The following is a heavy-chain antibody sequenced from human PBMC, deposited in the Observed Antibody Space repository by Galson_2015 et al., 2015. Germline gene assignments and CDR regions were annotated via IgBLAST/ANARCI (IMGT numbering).Heavy chain of an antibody. D-gene: IGHD6-13*01. CDR2: IKRDGSEN. CDR3: VRDRGGLIAAAGVFDY. CDR1: GFTFSDYW. V-gene: IGHV3-7*03. Sequence: SLRLSCATSGFTFSDYWMDWVRQAPGKGLEWVANIKRDGSENYSAASVKGRFTISRDNAKDSLYLQMNFLRAEDTAVYCCVRDRGGLIAAAGVFDYWGRGTLVTVSS. J-gene: IGHJ4*02.